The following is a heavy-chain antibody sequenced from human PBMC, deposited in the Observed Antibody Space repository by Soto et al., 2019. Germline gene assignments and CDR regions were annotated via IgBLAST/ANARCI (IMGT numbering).Heavy chain of an antibody. V-gene: IGHV3-23*01. J-gene: IGHJ5*02. D-gene: IGHD2-21*01. CDR1: GFALRNNA. CDR3: AKGVRDRGVDA. CDR2: ISGSGSHT. Sequence: EVQLLESGGGLIQPGGSLRLSCAASGFALRNNAMTWVRQAPGQGLEYVSSISGSGSHTYYADSVKGRFIVSRDDSKNTLYLQMNSLRAEDTAVYSCAKGVRDRGVDAWGQGTLVIVSS.